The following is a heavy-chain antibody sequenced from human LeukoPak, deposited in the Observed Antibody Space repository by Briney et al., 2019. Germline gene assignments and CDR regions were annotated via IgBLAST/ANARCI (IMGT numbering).Heavy chain of an antibody. Sequence: PGGSLRLSCAASGFTFSSYGMHWVRQAPGKGLEYVSAISSNGGSTYYGNSVKGRFTVSRDNSKNTLYLQMGSLRAEDMAVYYCARAYGSGKGRFDPWGQGTLVTVSS. J-gene: IGHJ5*02. CDR2: ISSNGGST. D-gene: IGHD3-10*01. CDR3: ARAYGSGKGRFDP. CDR1: GFTFSSYG. V-gene: IGHV3-64*01.